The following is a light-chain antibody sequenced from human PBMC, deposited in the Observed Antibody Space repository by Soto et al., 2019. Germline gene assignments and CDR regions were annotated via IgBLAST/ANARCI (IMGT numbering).Light chain of an antibody. CDR2: GAS. Sequence: EIVMTQSPASLSVSPGERATLSCRASQSINSDLAWYQQKPGQAPRLLIYGASTRATGIPARFSGSGSGTEFTLTISSLQSEDFAVYFCHQYNNWPPITFGQGTRLEIE. CDR1: QSINSD. J-gene: IGKJ5*01. V-gene: IGKV3-15*01. CDR3: HQYNNWPPIT.